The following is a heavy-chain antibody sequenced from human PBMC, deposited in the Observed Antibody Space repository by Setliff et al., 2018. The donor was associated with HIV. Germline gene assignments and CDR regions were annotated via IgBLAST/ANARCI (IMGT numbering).Heavy chain of an antibody. Sequence: SVKVSCKASGYTFTYRYLHWVRQAPGQALEWMGWITPFNGNTNYAQKFQDRVTITRDRSMSTAYMELSSLRSEDTAMYYCARSSRVAAAGARVPDAFDIWSQGTMVTVSS. J-gene: IGHJ3*02. CDR1: GYTFTYRY. CDR3: ARSSRVAAAGARVPDAFDI. V-gene: IGHV1-45*02. D-gene: IGHD6-13*01. CDR2: ITPFNGNT.